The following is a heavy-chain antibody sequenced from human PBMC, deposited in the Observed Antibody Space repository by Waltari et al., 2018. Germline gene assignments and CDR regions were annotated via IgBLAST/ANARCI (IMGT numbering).Heavy chain of an antibody. J-gene: IGHJ6*02. CDR3: ARAGYSSGWAPIGNYGMDV. Sequence: QVQLQQWGAGLLKPSETLSLTCAVYGGSFSGYYWSWIRQPPGKGLEWIGEINHSGSTNYNPSLKSRVTIAVDTSKNQFSLKLSSVTAADTAVYYCARAGYSSGWAPIGNYGMDVWGQGTTVTVSS. V-gene: IGHV4-34*01. CDR1: GGSFSGYY. CDR2: INHSGST. D-gene: IGHD6-19*01.